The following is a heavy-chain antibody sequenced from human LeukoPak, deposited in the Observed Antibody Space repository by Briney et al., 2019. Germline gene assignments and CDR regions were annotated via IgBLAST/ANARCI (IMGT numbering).Heavy chain of an antibody. Sequence: GGSLRLSCAASGFTFSSYSMSWVRQAPGKGLEWVSYISSSGSTIYYADSVKGRFTISRDNAENSLYLQMNSPRAEDTAVYYCAELGITMIGGVWGKGTTVTISS. D-gene: IGHD3-10*02. V-gene: IGHV3-48*04. CDR3: AELGITMIGGV. CDR1: GFTFSSYS. CDR2: ISSSGSTI. J-gene: IGHJ6*04.